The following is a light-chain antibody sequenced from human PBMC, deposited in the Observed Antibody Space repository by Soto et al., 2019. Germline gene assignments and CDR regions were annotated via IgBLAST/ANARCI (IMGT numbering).Light chain of an antibody. CDR3: QQYNTYSWT. CDR1: QSIKSW. V-gene: IGKV1-5*03. Sequence: DIQMTQSPSTLSASVGDRVTITCRASQSIKSWLAWYQQKPGKAPKLLIYEASSLESGVPSRFGGSGSGTEFTLTISSLQPDDFATYYCQQYNTYSWTFGQGTMVEIK. CDR2: EAS. J-gene: IGKJ1*01.